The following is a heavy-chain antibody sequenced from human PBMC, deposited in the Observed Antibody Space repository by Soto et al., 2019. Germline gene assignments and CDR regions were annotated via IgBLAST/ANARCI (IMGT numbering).Heavy chain of an antibody. V-gene: IGHV3-30-3*01. J-gene: IGHJ4*02. CDR2: ITYDGSNQ. CDR1: GFIFSSYT. D-gene: IGHD1-26*01. Sequence: GGSLRLSCAASGFIFSSYTMHWVRQAPGKGLAWVGVITYDGSNQYYSDSVKGRFTISRDNSRNRRFLQMNRLRPDDTAVYYWARAPSGSYPEFYYWGQGTLVTVSS. CDR3: ARAPSGSYPEFYY.